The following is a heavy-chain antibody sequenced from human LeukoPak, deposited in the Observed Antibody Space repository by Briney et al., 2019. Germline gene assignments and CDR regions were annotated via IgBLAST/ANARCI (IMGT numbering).Heavy chain of an antibody. Sequence: RPGGSLRLSCAVSGFTFSRYGMHWVRQAPGKGLEWVAVIWYDGSNKYYADSVKGRFTISRDNSKNTLYLQMNSLRAEDTAVYYCARDLGEDGYSGIDYWGQGTLVTVSS. CDR3: ARDLGEDGYSGIDY. CDR1: GFTFSRYG. V-gene: IGHV3-33*08. J-gene: IGHJ4*02. D-gene: IGHD5-24*01. CDR2: IWYDGSNK.